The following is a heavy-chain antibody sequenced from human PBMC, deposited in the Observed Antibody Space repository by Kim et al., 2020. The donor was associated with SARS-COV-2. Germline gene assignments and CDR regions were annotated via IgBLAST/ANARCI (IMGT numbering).Heavy chain of an antibody. CDR3: ARVRILRYFDWLSVNYFDY. D-gene: IGHD3-9*01. Sequence: RRVTISLDTSKNQFSLKLSSVTAADTAVYYCARVRILRYFDWLSVNYFDYWGQGTLVTVSS. J-gene: IGHJ4*02. V-gene: IGHV4-34*01.